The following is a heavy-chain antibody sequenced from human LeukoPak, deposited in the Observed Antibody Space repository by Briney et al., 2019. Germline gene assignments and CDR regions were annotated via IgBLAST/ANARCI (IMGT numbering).Heavy chain of an antibody. CDR1: GFTVSDNY. J-gene: IGHJ6*02. CDR2: VYSGGLT. V-gene: IGHV3-66*01. D-gene: IGHD6-19*01. Sequence: GGSLRLSCAASGFTVSDNYMSWVRQAPGKGLEWVSTVYSGGLTYYADPVKGRFTISRDNSKNTPYLQMSSLRAEDTAVYYCVRDRWPGLGDFWGQGTTVTVS. CDR3: VRDRWPGLGDF.